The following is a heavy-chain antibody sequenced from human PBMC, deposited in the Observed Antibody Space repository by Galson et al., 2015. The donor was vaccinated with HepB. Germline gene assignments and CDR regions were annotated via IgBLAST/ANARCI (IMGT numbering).Heavy chain of an antibody. CDR1: GGTFSGFG. CDR3: ARDHYHYDTSAQKGADDGFDI. CDR2: ITPTSCTT. J-gene: IGHJ3*02. Sequence: SVKASCKASGGTFSGFGISWVRQVPGQGLEWMGEITPTSCTTKYSWKFQGRVKITSDSYTTTVYMEMTSLRSDDPAVYYCARDHYHYDTSAQKGADDGFDIWGQGTVVTVSS. D-gene: IGHD3-22*01. V-gene: IGHV1-69*13.